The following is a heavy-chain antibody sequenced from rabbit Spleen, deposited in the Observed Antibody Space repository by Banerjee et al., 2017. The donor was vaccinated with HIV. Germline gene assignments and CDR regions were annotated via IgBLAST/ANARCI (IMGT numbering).Heavy chain of an antibody. V-gene: IGHV1S45*01. Sequence: QQQLVESGGGLVQPGGTLTLTCTASGFSFSNSDYMCWVRQAPGKGLEWISCIAGSSSDFTYSATWAKGRFTCSKTSSTTVTLQMTSLTVADTATYFCARDTGTSFSTYGMDLWGQGTLVTVS. D-gene: IGHD7-1*01. J-gene: IGHJ3*01. CDR3: ARDTGTSFSTYGMDL. CDR2: IAGSSSDFT. CDR1: GFSFSNSDY.